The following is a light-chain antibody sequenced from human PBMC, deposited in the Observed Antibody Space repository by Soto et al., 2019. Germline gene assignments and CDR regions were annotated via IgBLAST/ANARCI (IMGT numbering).Light chain of an antibody. J-gene: IGKJ1*01. CDR1: QGISSY. CDR3: QKYNGAPWT. Sequence: DIQMTQSPSSLSASVGDRGTITCRASQGISSYLAWYQQEPGKVPELLIYAASTLQSGVPSRFSGSGSGTDFTLTISSLQPEDVSTYYCQKYNGAPWTFGQGTKVEIE. CDR2: AAS. V-gene: IGKV1-27*01.